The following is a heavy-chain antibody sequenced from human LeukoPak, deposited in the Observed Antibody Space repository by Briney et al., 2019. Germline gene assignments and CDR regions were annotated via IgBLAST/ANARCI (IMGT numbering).Heavy chain of an antibody. Sequence: GASVKVSCKASGYTFTSYGISWVRQAPGQGLEWMGWISAYNGNTNYAQKLQGRVTMTTDTSTSTAYMELSSLRSEDTAVYYCAIGPVTEMVYAIPIDYWGQGTLVTVSS. CDR3: AIGPVTEMVYAIPIDY. CDR2: ISAYNGNT. V-gene: IGHV1-18*01. CDR1: GYTFTSYG. J-gene: IGHJ4*02. D-gene: IGHD2-8*01.